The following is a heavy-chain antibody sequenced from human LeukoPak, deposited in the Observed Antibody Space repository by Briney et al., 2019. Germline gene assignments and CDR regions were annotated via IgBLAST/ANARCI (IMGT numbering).Heavy chain of an antibody. CDR1: GFTFSSYG. CDR3: VKRWTGTTIGQQDY. Sequence: GGSPRLSCAASGFTFSSYGMHWVRQAPGKGLEWVAVISYDGSNKYYADSVKGRFTISRDNSKNTLYLQMNSLRAEDMAVYYCVKRWTGTTIGQQDYWGQGTLVTVSS. J-gene: IGHJ4*02. V-gene: IGHV3-30*18. CDR2: ISYDGSNK. D-gene: IGHD1-1*01.